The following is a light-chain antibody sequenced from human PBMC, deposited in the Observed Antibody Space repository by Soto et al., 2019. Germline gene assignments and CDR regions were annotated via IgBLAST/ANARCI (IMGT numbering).Light chain of an antibody. V-gene: IGKV1-5*03. J-gene: IGKJ1*01. CDR3: QQYNSYSWT. Sequence: DIQMTQSPSTLSASVGDRVTITCRASQSISSWLAWYQQKPGKAPKLLISQASSLESGVPSRFSGSGSATEFTLTISGLQPDDFATYYYQQYNSYSWTFGQGTKVEIK. CDR2: QAS. CDR1: QSISSW.